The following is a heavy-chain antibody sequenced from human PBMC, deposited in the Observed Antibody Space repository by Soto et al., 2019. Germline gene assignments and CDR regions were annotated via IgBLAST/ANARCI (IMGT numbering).Heavy chain of an antibody. Sequence: GASVKVSCKASSYTFTSYGISWVRQAPGQGLEWMGWISAYNGNSNYAQKLQGRVTMTTDTSTSTAYMELRSLRSDDTAVYYCARPIADGSYYYYGMDVWGQETTVTVSS. D-gene: IGHD6-13*01. V-gene: IGHV1-18*01. CDR3: ARPIADGSYYYYGMDV. CDR1: SYTFTSYG. J-gene: IGHJ6*02. CDR2: ISAYNGNS.